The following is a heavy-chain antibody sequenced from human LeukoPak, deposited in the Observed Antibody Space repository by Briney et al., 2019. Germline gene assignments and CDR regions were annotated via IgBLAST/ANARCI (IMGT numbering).Heavy chain of an antibody. Sequence: SETLSLTCTVSGGSISSYYWSWIRQPPGKGLEWIGYIYYSGSTNYNPSLKSRVTISVDTSKNQFSLKLSSVTAAATAVYYCARDRYSYGVDYWGQGTLVTVSS. CDR3: ARDRYSYGVDY. CDR1: GGSISSYY. V-gene: IGHV4-59*01. CDR2: IYYSGST. J-gene: IGHJ4*02. D-gene: IGHD5-18*01.